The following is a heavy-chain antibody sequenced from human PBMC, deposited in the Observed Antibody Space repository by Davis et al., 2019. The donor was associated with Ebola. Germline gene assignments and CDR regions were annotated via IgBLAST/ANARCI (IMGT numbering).Heavy chain of an antibody. J-gene: IGHJ4*02. CDR1: GFTFSSYS. D-gene: IGHD5-24*01. V-gene: IGHV3-48*02. CDR3: ARDPEGRWQTVRHYYFDY. Sequence: GESLKISCAASGFTFSSYSMNWVRQAPGKGLEWVSSISSSSSTIYYADSVKGRFTISRDNAKNSLYLQMNSLRDEDTAVYYCARDPEGRWQTVRHYYFDYWGQGVLVTVSS. CDR2: ISSSSSTI.